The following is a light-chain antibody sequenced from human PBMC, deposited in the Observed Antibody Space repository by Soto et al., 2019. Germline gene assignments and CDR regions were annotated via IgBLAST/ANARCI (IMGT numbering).Light chain of an antibody. CDR1: SSNIGNNY. J-gene: IGLJ1*01. CDR2: DNN. Sequence: QSVLTPPPSVSAAPGQKVTISCSGSSSNIGNNYVSWYQQLPGTAPKLLIYDNNERPSGIPDRFSGSKSGTSATLGITGLQTGDEADYYCGTWDSRLSARVFGTGTKVTVL. V-gene: IGLV1-51*01. CDR3: GTWDSRLSARV.